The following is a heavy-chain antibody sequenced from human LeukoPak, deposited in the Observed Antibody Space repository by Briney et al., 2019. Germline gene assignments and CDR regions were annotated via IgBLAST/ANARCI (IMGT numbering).Heavy chain of an antibody. CDR1: GFNFASNW. Sequence: GGSLRLSCAASGFNFASNWMHWVRQTPGKGLVWVSRIASDGSSTTYADSVKGRFSISRDNAKNTLYLQMNSLRVEDTAVYYCARGRPHGNDYWGQGTLVTVSS. CDR3: ARGRPHGNDY. J-gene: IGHJ4*02. D-gene: IGHD4-23*01. V-gene: IGHV3-74*01. CDR2: IASDGSST.